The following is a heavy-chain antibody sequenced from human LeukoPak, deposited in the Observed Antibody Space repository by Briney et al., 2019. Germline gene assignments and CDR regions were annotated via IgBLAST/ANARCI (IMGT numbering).Heavy chain of an antibody. D-gene: IGHD6-19*01. CDR3: ARDQQWLVPPYNWFDP. CDR1: GYTFTSYA. V-gene: IGHV1-8*01. Sequence: ASVKVSCKASGYTFTSYATNWVRQATGQGLEWMGWMNPSSGNTGYAQKFQGRVTMTRNTSISTAYMELSSLRSEDTAMYYCARDQQWLVPPYNWFDPWGQGTLVTVSS. CDR2: MNPSSGNT. J-gene: IGHJ5*02.